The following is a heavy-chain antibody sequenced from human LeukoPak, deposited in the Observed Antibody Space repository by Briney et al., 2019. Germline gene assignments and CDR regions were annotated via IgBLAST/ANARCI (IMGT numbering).Heavy chain of an antibody. CDR3: ARDKIEGPAKLDY. D-gene: IGHD2-2*01. Sequence: PGGSLRLSCAASRFTFSSYWISCVRQAPGKGLEWVANIKQDESEKYYVDSVKGRFTISRDNAKNSLYLQMNSLRAEDTAVYYCARDKIEGPAKLDYWGQGILVTVSS. J-gene: IGHJ4*02. CDR1: RFTFSSYW. V-gene: IGHV3-7*01. CDR2: IKQDESEK.